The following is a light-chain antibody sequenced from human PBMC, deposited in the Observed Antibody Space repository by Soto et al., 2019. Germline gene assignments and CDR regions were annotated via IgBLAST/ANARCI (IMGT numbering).Light chain of an antibody. CDR1: SSNIGSNA. CDR2: DSN. CDR3: AAWDDSLNDFV. J-gene: IGLJ1*01. Sequence: QSVLTQPPSASGTPGQRVTISCSGSSSNIGSNAVNWYQQLPGTAPKLLIYDSNQRPSGVPDRFSGSKSGTSASLAISGLQSEDEADFYCAAWDDSLNDFVFGTGTKVTVL. V-gene: IGLV1-44*01.